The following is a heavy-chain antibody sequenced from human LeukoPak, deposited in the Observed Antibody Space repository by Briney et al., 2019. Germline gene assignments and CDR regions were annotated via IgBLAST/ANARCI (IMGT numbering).Heavy chain of an antibody. Sequence: GGSLRLSCAASGFTFSDYYMSWIRQAPGKGLEWVSAISLSGGSTYYADSVKGRFTISRDNSKNTLYLQMNSLRVEDTAVYYCAKDPRIGVFDYWGQGTLVTVSS. CDR3: AKDPRIGVFDY. D-gene: IGHD3-10*01. J-gene: IGHJ4*02. V-gene: IGHV3-23*01. CDR1: GFTFSDYY. CDR2: ISLSGGST.